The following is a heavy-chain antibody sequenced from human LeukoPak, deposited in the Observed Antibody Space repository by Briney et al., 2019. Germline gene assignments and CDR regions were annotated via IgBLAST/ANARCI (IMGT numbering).Heavy chain of an antibody. CDR2: INPNSGGT. CDR3: ARVRNYYDSSGYYFDY. CDR1: GYTFTGYY. D-gene: IGHD3-22*01. V-gene: IGHV1-2*02. Sequence: ASVKVSCKASGYTFTGYYMHWVRQAPGQGLEWMGWINPNSGGTNYAQKFQGRVTMTRDTSISTAYMELSRLRSEDTAVYYCARVRNYYDSSGYYFDYWGQGTLVTVSA. J-gene: IGHJ4*02.